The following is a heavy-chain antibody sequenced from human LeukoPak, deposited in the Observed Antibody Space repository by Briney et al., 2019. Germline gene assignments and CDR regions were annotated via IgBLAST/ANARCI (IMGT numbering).Heavy chain of an antibody. CDR3: ARVRCSGGSCYRNYSDY. V-gene: IGHV3-7*01. CDR2: IKKDGSEK. CDR1: GFTFSSYW. Sequence: GGSLRLSCAVSGFTFSSYWMSWVRQAPGKGLEWVANIKKDGSEKYYVDSVKGRFTISRDNAKNSLYLQMNSLRAEDTAVYYCARVRCSGGSCYRNYSDYWGQGTLVTVSS. J-gene: IGHJ4*02. D-gene: IGHD2-15*01.